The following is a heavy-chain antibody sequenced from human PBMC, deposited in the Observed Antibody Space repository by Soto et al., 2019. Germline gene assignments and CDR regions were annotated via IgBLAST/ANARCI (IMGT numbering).Heavy chain of an antibody. J-gene: IGHJ5*02. D-gene: IGHD2-2*01. CDR3: ARSGTVQVGIVVVPAAQDSWFDP. Sequence: ASVKVSCKASGYTFTSYAMHWVRQAPGQRLEWMGWINAGNGNTKYSQKFQGRVTITRDTSASTAYMELSSLRSEDTAVYYCARSGTVQVGIVVVPAAQDSWFDPWGQGTLVTVSS. CDR2: INAGNGNT. V-gene: IGHV1-3*01. CDR1: GYTFTSYA.